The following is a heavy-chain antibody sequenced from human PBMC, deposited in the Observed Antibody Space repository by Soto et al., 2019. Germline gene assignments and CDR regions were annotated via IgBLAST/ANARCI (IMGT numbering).Heavy chain of an antibody. CDR1: GGSFSGYY. CDR3: GSQRDTAMVFDY. CDR2: INHSGST. D-gene: IGHD5-18*01. Sequence: PSETLSLTCAVYGGSFSGYYWSWIRQPPGKGLEWIGEINHSGSTNYNPSLKSRVTISVDTSKNQFSLKLSSVTAADTAVYYCGSQRDTAMVFDYWGQGTLVTVSS. V-gene: IGHV4-34*01. J-gene: IGHJ4*02.